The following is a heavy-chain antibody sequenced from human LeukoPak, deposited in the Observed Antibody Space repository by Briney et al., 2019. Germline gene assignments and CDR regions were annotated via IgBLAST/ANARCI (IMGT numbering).Heavy chain of an antibody. CDR2: ISGSAGGT. CDR1: GFTFSSYA. Sequence: GGSLRLSCAASGFTFSSYAMSWVRQAPGKGLEWVSTISGSAGGTYYADSVRGRFTILRDNSKNTLNLQVNSLRVEDTAVYYCAKERRDYYYGSGNYFGGFDYWGQGTLVTVSS. CDR3: AKERRDYYYGSGNYFGGFDY. J-gene: IGHJ4*02. D-gene: IGHD3-10*01. V-gene: IGHV3-23*01.